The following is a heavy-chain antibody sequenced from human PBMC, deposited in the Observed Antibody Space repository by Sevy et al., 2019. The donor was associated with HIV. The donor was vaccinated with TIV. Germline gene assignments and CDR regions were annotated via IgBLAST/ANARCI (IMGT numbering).Heavy chain of an antibody. V-gene: IGHV3-33*01. CDR2: IWYDGSNK. CDR3: ARGVVIMPDYYYYYGMDV. CDR1: GFTFSSYG. Sequence: GGSLRLSCAASGFTFSSYGMHWVRQAPGKGLEWVAVIWYDGSNKYYADSVKGRFTISRDNSKNKLYLQMNSLRAEDTAVYYCARGVVIMPDYYYYYGMDVWGQGTTVTVSS. J-gene: IGHJ6*02. D-gene: IGHD3-3*01.